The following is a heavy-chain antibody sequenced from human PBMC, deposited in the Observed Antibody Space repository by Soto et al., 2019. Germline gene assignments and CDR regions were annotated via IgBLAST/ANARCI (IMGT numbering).Heavy chain of an antibody. D-gene: IGHD2-15*01. CDR1: GFTFSSYG. CDR2: ISYDGSNK. CDR3: AATLEIVRYCSGGSCYPEFDY. Sequence: GGSLRLSCAASGFTFSSYGMHWVRQAPGKGLEWVAVISYDGSNKYYADSVKGRFTISRDNSKNTLYLQMNSLRAEDTAVYYCAATLEIVRYCSGGSCYPEFDYWGQGTLVTVSS. J-gene: IGHJ4*02. V-gene: IGHV3-30*03.